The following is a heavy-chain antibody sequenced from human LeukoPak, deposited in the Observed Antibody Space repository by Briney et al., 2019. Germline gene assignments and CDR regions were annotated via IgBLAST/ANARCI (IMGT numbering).Heavy chain of an antibody. CDR3: ARADYYYDSSGYTYLFDY. Sequence: SETLSLTCTVSGGSISSSSYYWGWIRQPPGKGLEWIGSIYYSGSTYYNPSLKSRVTISVDTSKNQFSLNLSSVTAADTAVYYCARADYYYDSSGYTYLFDYWGQGILSPSPQ. J-gene: IGHJ4*02. V-gene: IGHV4-39*07. D-gene: IGHD3-22*01. CDR2: IYYSGST. CDR1: GGSISSSSYY.